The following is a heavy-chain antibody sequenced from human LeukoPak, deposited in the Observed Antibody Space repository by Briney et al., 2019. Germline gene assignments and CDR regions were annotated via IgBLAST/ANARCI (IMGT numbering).Heavy chain of an antibody. CDR1: RFTFSIYG. V-gene: IGHV3-30*18. Sequence: GRSLRLSRAASRFTFSIYGMHWVRQAPGKGLEWVAVISYDGSNKYYADSVKGRFTISRDNSKNTLYLQMNSLRAEDTAVYYCAKLYSSSSPFDYWGQGTLVTVSS. D-gene: IGHD6-13*01. CDR3: AKLYSSSSPFDY. J-gene: IGHJ4*02. CDR2: ISYDGSNK.